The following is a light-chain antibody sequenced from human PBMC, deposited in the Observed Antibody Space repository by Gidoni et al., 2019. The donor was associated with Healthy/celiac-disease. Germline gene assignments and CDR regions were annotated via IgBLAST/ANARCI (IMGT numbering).Light chain of an antibody. CDR3: QQYYSTPFT. Sequence: DIVMTQSPDSLAVSLGERATINCKSSQSVLYSSKNKNYLTWYQQKPGQPPKLLIYWASTRESGVPDRFSGSGSGTDFTLTISSLQAEDVAVYYCQQYYSTPFTFXPXTKVXIK. V-gene: IGKV4-1*01. J-gene: IGKJ3*01. CDR2: WAS. CDR1: QSVLYSSKNKNY.